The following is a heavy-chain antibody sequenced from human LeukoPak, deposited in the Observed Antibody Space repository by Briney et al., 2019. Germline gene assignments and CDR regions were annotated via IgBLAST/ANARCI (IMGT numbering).Heavy chain of an antibody. CDR1: GYAFTGYY. V-gene: IGHV1-69*13. Sequence: ASVKVSCKASGYAFTGYYIHWVRQAPGQGLEWMGGIVPILGTANYAQKFQGRVTITADDSTGTAYMELTSLRSADTAVYYCARSQGYSYGSSYWGQGTLVTVSS. J-gene: IGHJ4*02. CDR2: IVPILGTA. D-gene: IGHD5-18*01. CDR3: ARSQGYSYGSSY.